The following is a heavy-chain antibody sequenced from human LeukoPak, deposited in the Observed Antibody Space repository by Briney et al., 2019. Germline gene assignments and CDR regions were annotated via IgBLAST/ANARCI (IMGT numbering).Heavy chain of an antibody. Sequence: GGSLRLSCAASGVSFSSYAMSWVRQAPGKGLEWVSAICDSGGSTYYADYEKVRFTITRDKSKNTQYLQMNSLRAEDTAVYYCAKDPSGYSSSWEVGWFDPWGQGTLVTVSS. J-gene: IGHJ5*02. CDR3: AKDPSGYSSSWEVGWFDP. CDR1: GVSFSSYA. V-gene: IGHV3-23*01. CDR2: ICDSGGST. D-gene: IGHD6-13*01.